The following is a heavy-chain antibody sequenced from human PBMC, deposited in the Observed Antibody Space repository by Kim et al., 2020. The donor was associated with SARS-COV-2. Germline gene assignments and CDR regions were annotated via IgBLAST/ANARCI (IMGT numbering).Heavy chain of an antibody. V-gene: IGHV4-34*01. CDR3: ARVGLGAVAGSDY. D-gene: IGHD6-19*01. J-gene: IGHJ4*02. Sequence: YNPSHKSRVTISVDTSKNQYSLKLGSVTAADTAVYYCARVGLGAVAGSDYWGQGTLVTVSS.